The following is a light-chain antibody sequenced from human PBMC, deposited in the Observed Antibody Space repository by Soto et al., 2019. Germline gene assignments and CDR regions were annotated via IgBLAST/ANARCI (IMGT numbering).Light chain of an antibody. CDR1: SGSISPSYY. CDR3: VLYMGSGISL. V-gene: IGLV8-61*01. CDR2: STN. J-gene: IGLJ3*02. Sequence: QTVVTQEPSFSVSPGGTVTLTCALSSGSISPSYYPGWYQQTPGQAPRTLIHSTNTRSSGVPDRFSGSILGNKAALTITGAQADDESDYYCVLYMGSGISLFGGGTKLTVL.